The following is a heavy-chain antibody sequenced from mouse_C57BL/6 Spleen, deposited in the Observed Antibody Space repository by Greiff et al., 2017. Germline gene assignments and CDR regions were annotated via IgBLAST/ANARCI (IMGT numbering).Heavy chain of an antibody. CDR2: ISNGGGST. CDR1: GFTFSDYY. CDR3: ARRGAGTGFAY. V-gene: IGHV5-12*01. Sequence: EVQGVESGGGLVQPGGSLKLSCAASGFTFSDYYMYWVRQTPEKRLEWVAYISNGGGSTYYPDTVKVRFTFSRDNAKNTLYLKMSRLKAEDTAMYYCARRGAGTGFAYWGQGTLVTVSA. D-gene: IGHD3-3*01. J-gene: IGHJ3*01.